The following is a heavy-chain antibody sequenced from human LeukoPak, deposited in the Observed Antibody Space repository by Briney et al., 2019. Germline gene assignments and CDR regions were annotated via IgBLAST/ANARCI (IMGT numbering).Heavy chain of an antibody. V-gene: IGHV4-4*07. CDR2: IYSGGST. D-gene: IGHD1-26*01. CDR1: GGSISSYY. CDR3: ARHVGRRELLSWFDY. J-gene: IGHJ4*02. Sequence: PSETLSLTCTASGGSISSYYWSWIRQPAGKGLEWIGRIYSGGSTNYNPSLKSRVTMSVDSSNNQFSLKLSSVTAADTAVYYCARHVGRRELLSWFDYWGQGTLVTVSS.